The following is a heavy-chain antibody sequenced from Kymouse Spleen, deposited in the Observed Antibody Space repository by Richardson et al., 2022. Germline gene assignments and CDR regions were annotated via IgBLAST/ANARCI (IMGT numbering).Heavy chain of an antibody. CDR1: GGSFSGYY. V-gene: IGHV4-34*01. CDR2: INHSGST. Sequence: QVQLQQWGAGLLKPSETLSLTCAVYGGSFSGYYWSWIRQPPGKGLEWIGEINHSGSTNYNPSLKSRVTISVDTSKNQFSLKLSSVTAADTAVYYCASRYSSSSGAFDIWGQGTMVTVSS. J-gene: IGHJ3*02. D-gene: IGHD6-6*01. CDR3: ASRYSSSSGAFDI.